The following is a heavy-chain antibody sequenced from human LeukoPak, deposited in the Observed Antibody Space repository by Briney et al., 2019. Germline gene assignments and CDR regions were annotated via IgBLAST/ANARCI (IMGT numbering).Heavy chain of an antibody. J-gene: IGHJ5*02. CDR2: IYYSGST. Sequence: PSETLSLTCTVSGGSISSYYWSWIRQPPGKGLEWIGYIYYSGSTNYNPSPKSRVTISVDTSKIQFSLKLSSVTAADTAVYYCARGRIGWFDPWGQGTLVTVSS. D-gene: IGHD3-10*01. CDR3: ARGRIGWFDP. V-gene: IGHV4-59*01. CDR1: GGSISSYY.